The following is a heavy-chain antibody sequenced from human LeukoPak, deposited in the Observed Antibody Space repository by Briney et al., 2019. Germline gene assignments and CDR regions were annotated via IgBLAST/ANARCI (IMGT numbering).Heavy chain of an antibody. CDR3: ARETTGTANDY. CDR2: INAGNGNT. D-gene: IGHD4-17*01. CDR1: GYTFTSYA. Sequence: GASVKVSCKASGYTFTSYAMHWVRQAPGQRLEWMGWINAGNGNTKYSQKFQGRVTITRDTSASTAYMELSSLRSEDTAVHYCARETTGTANDYWGQGTLVTVSS. V-gene: IGHV1-3*01. J-gene: IGHJ4*02.